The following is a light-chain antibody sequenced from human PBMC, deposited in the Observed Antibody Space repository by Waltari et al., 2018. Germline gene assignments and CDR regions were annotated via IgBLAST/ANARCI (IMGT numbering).Light chain of an antibody. CDR2: WAS. CDR3: QQYYSAPYT. J-gene: IGKJ2*01. Sequence: DIVMMQSPDSLSVSLGERATINCKSSQTLLYNSNNKNYLAWYQQKPGQPPKLLVYWASTRESGVPDRIRGSGSGTDFTLTIDTLQTEDVAIYYCQQYYSAPYTFGQGTKLEI. CDR1: QTLLYNSNNKNY. V-gene: IGKV4-1*01.